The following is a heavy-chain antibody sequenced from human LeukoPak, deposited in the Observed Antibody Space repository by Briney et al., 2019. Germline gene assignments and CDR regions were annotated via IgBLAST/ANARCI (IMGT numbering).Heavy chain of an antibody. CDR1: GGSISSYY. V-gene: IGHV4-59*01. CDR3: ARAHGYSSSWYPGIDY. CDR2: IYYSGST. Sequence: SETLSLTCTVSGGSISSYYWSWIRQPPGKGLEWIGYIYYSGSTNYNPSLKSRVTISVDTSKNQFSLKLSSVTAADTAVYYCARAHGYSSSWYPGIDYWGQGTLVTVSS. D-gene: IGHD6-13*01. J-gene: IGHJ4*02.